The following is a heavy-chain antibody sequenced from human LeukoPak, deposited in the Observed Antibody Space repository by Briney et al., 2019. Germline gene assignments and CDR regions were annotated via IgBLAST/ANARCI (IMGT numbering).Heavy chain of an antibody. CDR2: INHSGST. Sequence: SETLSLTCAVYGGSFSGYYWSWIRQPPGKGLEWIGEINHSGSTNYNPSLKSRVTISVDTSKNQFSLKLSSVTAADTAVYYCARDLTEYYDILTGNNWFDPWGQGTLVTVSS. V-gene: IGHV4-34*01. J-gene: IGHJ5*02. CDR3: ARDLTEYYDILTGNNWFDP. D-gene: IGHD3-9*01. CDR1: GGSFSGYY.